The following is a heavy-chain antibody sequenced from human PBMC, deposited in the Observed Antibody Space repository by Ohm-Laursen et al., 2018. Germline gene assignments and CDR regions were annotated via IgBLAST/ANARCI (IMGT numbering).Heavy chain of an antibody. CDR1: GFSFRSYG. J-gene: IGHJ4*02. D-gene: IGHD4-11*01. V-gene: IGHV3-33*01. Sequence: SLRLSCAASGFSFRSYGMHWVRQAPGKGLEWVAVIWYDGNNKYYADSVKGRFTISRDNSRNTLYLQMNGLRAEDTAVYYCARDRDYSHYSPDYWGQGTLVTVSS. CDR2: IWYDGNNK. CDR3: ARDRDYSHYSPDY.